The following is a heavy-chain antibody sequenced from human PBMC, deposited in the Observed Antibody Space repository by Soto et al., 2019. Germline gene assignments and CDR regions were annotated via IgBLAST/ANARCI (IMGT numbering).Heavy chain of an antibody. V-gene: IGHV3-30*18. CDR1: GFTFSSYG. D-gene: IGHD3-22*01. Sequence: PGGSLRLSCAASGFTFSSYGMHWVRQAPGKGLEWVAVISYDGSNKYYADSVKGRFTISRDNSKNTLYLQMSSLRAEDTAVYYCAKAKYYYDSSGYYLYWYFDLWGRGTLVTV. CDR2: ISYDGSNK. CDR3: AKAKYYYDSSGYYLYWYFDL. J-gene: IGHJ2*01.